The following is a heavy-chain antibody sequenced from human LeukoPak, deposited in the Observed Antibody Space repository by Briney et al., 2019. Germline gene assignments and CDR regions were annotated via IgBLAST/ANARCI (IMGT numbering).Heavy chain of an antibody. V-gene: IGHV3-48*04. CDR1: GFTFSSYS. J-gene: IGHJ4*02. CDR3: AREAVTDAGSNY. CDR2: ISSSSSTI. Sequence: GGSLRLSCAASGFTFSSYSMNWVRQAPGKGLEWVSSISSSSSTIYYADSVKGRFTISRDNAKNSLYLQMNSLRAEDTAVYYCAREAVTDAGSNYWGQGTLVTVSS. D-gene: IGHD3-10*01.